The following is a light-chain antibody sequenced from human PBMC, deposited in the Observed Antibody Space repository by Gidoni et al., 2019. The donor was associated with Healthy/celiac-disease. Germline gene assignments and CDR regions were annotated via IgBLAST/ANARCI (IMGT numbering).Light chain of an antibody. CDR2: DAS. J-gene: IGKJ4*01. CDR3: QQRRNWPQLT. V-gene: IGKV3-11*01. Sequence: EIVLTQSPATLSLSPGERATLSCRASQSVSSYLAWYQQKPGQAPRLLIYDASNRATGIPARFSGSGSGTDFTITISSLEPEDFAVYYCQQRRNWPQLTFGGGTKVEIK. CDR1: QSVSSY.